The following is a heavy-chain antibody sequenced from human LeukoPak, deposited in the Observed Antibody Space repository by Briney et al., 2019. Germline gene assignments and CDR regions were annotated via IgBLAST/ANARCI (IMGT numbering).Heavy chain of an antibody. J-gene: IGHJ6*02. D-gene: IGHD3-3*01. CDR3: ARESRYYDFWSGYYTGNYYYYGMDV. V-gene: IGHV3-30*03. CDR1: GFTFSSYG. Sequence: GGSLRLSCAASGFTFSSYGMHWVRQAPGKGLEWVAVISYDGSSKYYADSVKGRFTISRDNSKNTLYLQMNSLRAEDTAVYYCARESRYYDFWSGYYTGNYYYYGMDVWGQGTTVTVSS. CDR2: ISYDGSSK.